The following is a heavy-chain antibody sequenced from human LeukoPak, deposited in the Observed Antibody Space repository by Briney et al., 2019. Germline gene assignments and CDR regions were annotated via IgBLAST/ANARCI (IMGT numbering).Heavy chain of an antibody. J-gene: IGHJ4*02. D-gene: IGHD4-17*01. CDR2: IKQDGSEK. Sequence: RGALRLSSAASGFTFSDYWMRSVRQAPGKGLEWVANIKQDGSEKHYVDSVKGRFTISRDNAKNSLYLQMNRLRAEDTAVYYCARDLYGDYSPFDYWGQGTLVTVSS. V-gene: IGHV3-7*04. CDR1: GFTFSDYW. CDR3: ARDLYGDYSPFDY.